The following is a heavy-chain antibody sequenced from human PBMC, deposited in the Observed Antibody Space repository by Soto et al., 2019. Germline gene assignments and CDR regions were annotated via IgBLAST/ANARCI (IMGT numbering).Heavy chain of an antibody. CDR3: ASGGALMVFAEPPWFDP. J-gene: IGHJ5*02. Sequence: QVQLQESGPGLVKPSETLSLTCTVSGDSVSSGSYYGSWIRQAPGRGMEWIGNIYYTGSTNYTPSLKSSVTISIDTSKNQFSMRLSSVTAADTAVYYCASGGALMVFAEPPWFDPGGQGTLVIASS. V-gene: IGHV4-61*01. CDR1: GDSVSSGSYY. D-gene: IGHD2-8*01. CDR2: IYYTGST.